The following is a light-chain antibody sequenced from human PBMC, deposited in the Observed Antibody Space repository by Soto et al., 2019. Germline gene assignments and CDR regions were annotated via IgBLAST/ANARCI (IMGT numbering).Light chain of an antibody. Sequence: QSVLTQPASVSGSPGQSITISCTGTSSDVGGYNYVSWYQQHPGKAPKLMIYEVSNRPSGVSNRFSGSKSGNTASLTISGLQAEDEADYYCSSYTSSSTLVFETGTKLTVL. CDR3: SSYTSSSTLV. CDR2: EVS. J-gene: IGLJ1*01. V-gene: IGLV2-14*01. CDR1: SSDVGGYNY.